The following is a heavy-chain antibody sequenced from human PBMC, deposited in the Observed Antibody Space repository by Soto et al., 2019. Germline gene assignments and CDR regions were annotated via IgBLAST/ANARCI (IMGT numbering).Heavy chain of an antibody. J-gene: IGHJ4*02. CDR1: GGSFIGYY. D-gene: IGHD3-3*01. Sequence: SETLSLTCAVYGGSFIGYYWSWIRQPPGKGLEWIGEINHSGSTNYNPSLKSRVTISVDTPKNQFSLKLSSVTAADTAVYYCARSSIRIRKFDYWGQGTLVTVSS. CDR3: ARSSIRIRKFDY. V-gene: IGHV4-34*01. CDR2: INHSGST.